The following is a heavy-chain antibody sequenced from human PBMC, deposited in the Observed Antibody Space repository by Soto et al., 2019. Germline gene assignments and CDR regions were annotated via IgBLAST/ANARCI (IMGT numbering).Heavy chain of an antibody. V-gene: IGHV3-30-3*01. CDR2: ISSDVVNY. CDR3: ARGGAWTPEGLGY. J-gene: IGHJ4*02. Sequence: GGSLRLSCAASGFTFSSFAMHWVRQAPGKGLEWLAVISSDVVNYYYAESVKGRFTISRDNSKNTLYRQMNSLRNEDTAVYYCARGGAWTPEGLGYWGQGTLVTVSS. D-gene: IGHD2-15*01. CDR1: GFTFSSFA.